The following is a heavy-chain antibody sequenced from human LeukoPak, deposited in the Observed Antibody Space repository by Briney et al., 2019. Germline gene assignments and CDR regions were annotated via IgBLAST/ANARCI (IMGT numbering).Heavy chain of an antibody. CDR2: ISYDGSNK. Sequence: GRSLRLSCVASGFTFSSYGMHWVRQAPGKGLEWVAVISYDGSNKYYADSVKGRFTISRDNSKNTLYLQMNSLRAEDTAVYYCAKDSSGWSHYFDYWGQGTLATVSS. CDR3: AKDSSGWSHYFDY. CDR1: GFTFSSYG. J-gene: IGHJ4*02. V-gene: IGHV3-30*18. D-gene: IGHD6-19*01.